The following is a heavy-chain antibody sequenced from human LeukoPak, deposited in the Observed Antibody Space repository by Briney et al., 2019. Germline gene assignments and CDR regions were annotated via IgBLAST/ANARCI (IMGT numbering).Heavy chain of an antibody. J-gene: IGHJ4*02. Sequence: SETLSLTCTVSGGSITSYYWSWIRQSAGKGLEWIGRIYITGSTTYNPSLKSRVTMSLDTSKNQFSLRLSSVTAADTAVYYCARAVAYCGGDCYSGEVDYWGQGTLVTVSS. CDR2: IYITGST. D-gene: IGHD2-21*02. V-gene: IGHV4-4*07. CDR3: ARAVAYCGGDCYSGEVDY. CDR1: GGSITSYY.